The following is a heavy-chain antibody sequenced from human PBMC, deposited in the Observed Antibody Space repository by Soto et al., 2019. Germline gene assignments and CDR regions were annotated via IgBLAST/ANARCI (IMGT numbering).Heavy chain of an antibody. V-gene: IGHV4-31*03. CDR1: GASISSGGYY. CDR2: IYYSGST. CDR3: ARDASRYASGSYGMDV. D-gene: IGHD3-10*01. J-gene: IGHJ6*02. Sequence: QVQLQESGPGLMKPSQTLSLTCTVSGASISSGGYYWSWTRHHPGKGLEWIGYIYYSGSTYYNPSLKSRVTISVDTSKNQFSLKLSSVTAADMAVYYCARDASRYASGSYGMDVWGQGTTVTVSS.